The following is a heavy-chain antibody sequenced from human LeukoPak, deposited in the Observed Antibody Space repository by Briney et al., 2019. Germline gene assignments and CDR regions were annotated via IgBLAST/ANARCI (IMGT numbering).Heavy chain of an antibody. V-gene: IGHV1-2*02. D-gene: IGHD2-15*01. J-gene: IGHJ6*02. CDR3: ARGGGLGCSGGSCYEHYYYGMDV. CDR2: INPNSGGT. Sequence: ASVKVSCKASGYTFTGYYMHWVRQAPGQGLEWMGWINPNSGGTNYAQKFQGRVTMTRDTSISTAYMELSRLRSDDTAVYYCARGGGLGCSGGSCYEHYYYGMDVWGQGTTVTVSS. CDR1: GYTFTGYY.